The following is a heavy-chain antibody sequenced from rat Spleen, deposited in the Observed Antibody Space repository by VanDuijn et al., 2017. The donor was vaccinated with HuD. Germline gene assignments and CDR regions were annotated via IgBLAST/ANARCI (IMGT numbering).Heavy chain of an antibody. CDR2: MWSDGDT. D-gene: IGHD1-4*01. CDR3: ARLPGAH. J-gene: IGHJ3*01. Sequence: QVQLKETGPDLVQLTQTLSITCTVSGFSLTTYNVHWVRQPPGKGLEWMGVMWSDGDTSYNSALKSRLSISRDTSKSQVFLKMNSLQTEDTATYYCARLPGAHWGQGTLVTVSS. V-gene: IGHV2-32*01. CDR1: GFSLTTYN.